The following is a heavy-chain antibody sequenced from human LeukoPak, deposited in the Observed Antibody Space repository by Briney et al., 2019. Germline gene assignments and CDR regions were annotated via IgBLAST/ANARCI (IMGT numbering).Heavy chain of an antibody. CDR2: IYDRGTT. V-gene: IGHV4-59*01. D-gene: IGHD5-18*01. CDR3: ARGGDTAMVDHFDY. CDR1: GDSIGTYF. Sequence: SETLSLTCSVSGDSIGTYFWHWIRQPPGKGLEWMGYIYDRGTTAYNPSLKRRVTMSVDTSTNLFSLKLTSVTPADTAVYYCARGGDTAMVDHFDYWGQGTLVTVSS. J-gene: IGHJ4*02.